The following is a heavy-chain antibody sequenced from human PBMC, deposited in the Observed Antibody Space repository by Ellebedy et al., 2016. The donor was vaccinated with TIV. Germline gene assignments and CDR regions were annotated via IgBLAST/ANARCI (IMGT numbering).Heavy chain of an antibody. Sequence: ASVKVSCKTSGYTFTAYHIHWVRQAPGQGLEWIGWVYPKNGDTTYAQKFQDRVTMTRDTSTSTVYMEVNRLRIDDTAVYYCAAFPYLSSSSAYWGQGALVTVSS. CDR3: AAFPYLSSSSAY. D-gene: IGHD6-6*01. CDR1: GYTFTAYH. V-gene: IGHV1-2*02. CDR2: VYPKNGDT. J-gene: IGHJ4*02.